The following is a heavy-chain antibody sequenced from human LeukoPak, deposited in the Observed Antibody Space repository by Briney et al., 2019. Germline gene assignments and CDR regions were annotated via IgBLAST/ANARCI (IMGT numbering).Heavy chain of an antibody. D-gene: IGHD3-10*01. V-gene: IGHV4-34*01. J-gene: IGHJ5*02. Sequence: SETLSLTCAVYGGSFSGYYWSWIRQPPGKGLEWIGEINHSGSTNYNPSLKSRVTISVDTSKNQFSLKLSSVTAADTAVYYCARAKALLLWFGVNWFDPWGQGTLVTVSS. CDR1: GGSFSGYY. CDR3: ARAKALLLWFGVNWFDP. CDR2: INHSGST.